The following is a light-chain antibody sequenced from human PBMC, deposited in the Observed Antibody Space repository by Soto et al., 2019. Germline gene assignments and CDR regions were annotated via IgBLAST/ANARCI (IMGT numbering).Light chain of an antibody. V-gene: IGLV2-14*01. J-gene: IGLJ3*02. CDR2: EVS. CDR1: SSDVGGFNY. Sequence: QSALPQPASVSGSPGQSITISCTGTSSDVGGFNYVSWYQHYPGEAPKLLIYEVSNRPSGVSSRFSGSNSGNTASLTISGLQDDDEGDYYCSSFTTSSTWVFGGGTKLTVL. CDR3: SSFTTSSTWV.